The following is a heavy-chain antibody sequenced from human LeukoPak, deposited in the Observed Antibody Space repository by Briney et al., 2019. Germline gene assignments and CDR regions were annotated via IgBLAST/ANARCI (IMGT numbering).Heavy chain of an antibody. CDR2: ISSSGSTI. CDR3: AGDRNSNYYFDY. J-gene: IGHJ4*02. Sequence: GGSLRLSCAASGFTFSSYSMNWVRQAPGKGLEWVSYISSSGSTIYYADSVQGRFTISRDNAENSLYLQMNSLRAEDTAVYYCAGDRNSNYYFDYWGQGTLVTVSS. V-gene: IGHV3-48*04. D-gene: IGHD1-14*01. CDR1: GFTFSSYS.